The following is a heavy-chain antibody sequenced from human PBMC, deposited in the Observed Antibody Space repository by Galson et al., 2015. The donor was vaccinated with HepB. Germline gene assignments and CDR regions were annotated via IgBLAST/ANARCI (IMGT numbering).Heavy chain of an antibody. D-gene: IGHD3-3*01. CDR1: GFSLSTSGVG. CDR3: AHFEGFLEWLGRGRPDQARYYFDY. J-gene: IGHJ4*02. V-gene: IGHV2-5*01. CDR2: IYWNDDK. Sequence: PALVKPTQTLTLTCTFSGFSLSTSGVGVGWIRQPPGKALEWLALIYWNDDKRYSPSLKSRLTITKDTSKNQVVLTMTNMDPVDTATYYCAHFEGFLEWLGRGRPDQARYYFDYWGQGTLVTVSS.